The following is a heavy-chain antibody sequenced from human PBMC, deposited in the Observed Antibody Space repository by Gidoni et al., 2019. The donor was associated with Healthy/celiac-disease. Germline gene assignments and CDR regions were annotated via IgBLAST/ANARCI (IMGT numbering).Heavy chain of an antibody. D-gene: IGHD3-3*01. CDR3: ARGYYDFWSGYYKMVHFDY. J-gene: IGHJ4*02. V-gene: IGHV3-7*01. CDR2: IKQDGSEK. Sequence: EVQLVESGGGLVQPGGSLRLSCAASGFTFSSSWMSWVRQAPGKGLELVANIKQDGSEKYYVDSVKGRFTISRDNAKNSLYLQMNSLRAEDTAVYYCARGYYDFWSGYYKMVHFDYWGQGTLVTVSS. CDR1: GFTFSSSW.